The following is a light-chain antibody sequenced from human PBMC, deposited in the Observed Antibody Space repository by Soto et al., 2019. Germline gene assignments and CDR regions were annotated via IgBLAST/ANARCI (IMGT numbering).Light chain of an antibody. J-gene: IGLJ3*02. Sequence: QSALTQPASVSGSPGQSITVSCSGSSTDIGSHDSVSWFQQHPGKAPKLLIYEVSDRPSGISNRFSGSKSGNTASLTISGLQAEDEADYYCSSYTTSNISVFGGGTKLTVL. CDR3: SSYTTSNISV. V-gene: IGLV2-14*01. CDR2: EVS. CDR1: STDIGSHDS.